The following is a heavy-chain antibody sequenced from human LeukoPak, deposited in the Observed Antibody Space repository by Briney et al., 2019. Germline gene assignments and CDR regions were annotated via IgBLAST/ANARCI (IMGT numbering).Heavy chain of an antibody. J-gene: IGHJ3*02. CDR1: GFTFSSYA. CDR3: ARVGYSSNDAFDI. V-gene: IGHV3-23*01. D-gene: IGHD6-13*01. CDR2: ISGSGGST. Sequence: GGSLRLSCAASGFTFSSYAMRWVRQAPGKGVEWVSEISGSGGSTYYADSVKGRFTISRDNSKNTLYLQMNSLRAEDTAVYYCARVGYSSNDAFDIWGQGTMVTVSS.